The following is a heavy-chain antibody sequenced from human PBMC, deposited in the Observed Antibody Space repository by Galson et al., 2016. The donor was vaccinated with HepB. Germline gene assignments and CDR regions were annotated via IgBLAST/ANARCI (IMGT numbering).Heavy chain of an antibody. CDR1: GGTFSTYA. Sequence: SVKVSCKAPGGTFSTYAFNWVRQAPGQGLGWMGGIIPILGTPNYAQNFQGRVTITADESTSTAYMELSSLRSEDTAVYYCARDGGGSGTSDFDYWGQGTLVTVSS. D-gene: IGHD2-2*01. CDR2: IIPILGTP. CDR3: ARDGGGSGTSDFDY. J-gene: IGHJ4*02. V-gene: IGHV1-69*13.